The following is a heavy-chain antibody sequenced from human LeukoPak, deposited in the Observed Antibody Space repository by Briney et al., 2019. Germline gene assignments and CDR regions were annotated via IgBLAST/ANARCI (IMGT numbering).Heavy chain of an antibody. CDR1: GCTFTGYY. J-gene: IGHJ4*02. D-gene: IGHD6-13*01. V-gene: IGHV1-2*02. Sequence: ASVKVSCKASGCTFTGYYMHWVRQAPGQGLEWMGWINPNSGVTNYAQKFQGRVTMTRDTSISTVYMELSRLRSDDTAVYYCARQGALVKGIDYWGQGTLVTVSS. CDR3: ARQGALVKGIDY. CDR2: INPNSGVT.